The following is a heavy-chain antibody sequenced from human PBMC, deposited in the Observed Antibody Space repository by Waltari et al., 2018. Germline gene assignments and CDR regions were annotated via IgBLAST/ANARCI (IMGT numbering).Heavy chain of an antibody. D-gene: IGHD2-15*01. V-gene: IGHV3-30*15. CDR1: GFTFSSYA. Sequence: QVQLVESGGGVVQPGTSLRLSCAASGFTFSSYAMHWVRQAPGKGLEWVEVISDDSINRFYADSVKGRFTIARDNSKNTLFLQMSSLRDDDTALYFCARRGVTGREAAPPDYWGQGTLVTVSS. J-gene: IGHJ4*02. CDR3: ARRGVTGREAAPPDY. CDR2: ISDDSINR.